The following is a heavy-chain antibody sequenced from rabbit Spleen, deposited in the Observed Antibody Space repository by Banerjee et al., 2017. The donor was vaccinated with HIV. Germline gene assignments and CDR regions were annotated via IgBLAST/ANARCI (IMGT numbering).Heavy chain of an antibody. Sequence: QSLQESGGGLFQPGGSLALTCKASGFDFTNYYISWVRQAPGKGLEWIGIIYAAKGSTDYASWVNGRFTISSDNAQSTVDLKMTSLTAADTATYFCARGYAGGGWTMLTRLDLWGQGTLVTVS. CDR2: IYAAKGST. CDR3: ARGYAGGGWTMLTRLDL. V-gene: IGHV1S7*01. J-gene: IGHJ3*01. CDR1: GFDFTNYY. D-gene: IGHD8-1*01.